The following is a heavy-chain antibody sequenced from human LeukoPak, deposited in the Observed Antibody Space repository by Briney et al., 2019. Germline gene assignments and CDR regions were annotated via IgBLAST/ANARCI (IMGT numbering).Heavy chain of an antibody. J-gene: IGHJ6*02. CDR1: GFTFDDYA. CDR3: AKDIARYYYYYGMDI. V-gene: IGHV3-9*01. CDR2: ISWNSGSI. Sequence: GGSLRLSCAASGFTFDDYAMHWVRQAPGKGLEWVSGISWNSGSIGYADSVKGRFTISRDNAKNSLYLQMSSLRAEDTALYYCAKDIARYYYYYGMDIWGRGTTVTVSS.